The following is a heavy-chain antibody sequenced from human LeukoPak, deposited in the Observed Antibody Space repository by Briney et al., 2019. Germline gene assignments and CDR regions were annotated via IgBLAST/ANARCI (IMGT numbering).Heavy chain of an antibody. J-gene: IGHJ4*02. CDR1: GFTFTSYS. D-gene: IGHD1-26*01. Sequence: GGSLRLSCAASGFTFTSYSMNWVRQAPGKGLERVSTISGGGGSTYYADSVKGRLTISRDNSKNTLYLQVNSLRAEDTAVYYCAKGGKWDVTPFDYWGQGTLVTVSS. CDR3: AKGGKWDVTPFDY. V-gene: IGHV3-23*01. CDR2: ISGGGGST.